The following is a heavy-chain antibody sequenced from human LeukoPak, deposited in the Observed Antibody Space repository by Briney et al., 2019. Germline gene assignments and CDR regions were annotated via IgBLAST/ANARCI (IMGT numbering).Heavy chain of an antibody. V-gene: IGHV4-34*01. CDR2: INHSGNT. J-gene: IGHJ4*02. CDR1: GGSFSGYY. CDR3: ARPTGNKSGYYYFED. D-gene: IGHD3-22*01. Sequence: PSETLSLTCAVYGGSFSGYYWSWIRQPPGKGLEWIGEINHSGNTNYNPSLKSRVTISVDTSKNQFSLKLTSVTAADTAVYYCARPTGNKSGYYYFEDWGQGSLVTVSS.